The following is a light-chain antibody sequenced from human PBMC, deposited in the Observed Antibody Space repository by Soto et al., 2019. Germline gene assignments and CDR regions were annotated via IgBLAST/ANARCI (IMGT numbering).Light chain of an antibody. V-gene: IGKV3D-15*01. Sequence: EIVLTQSPATLSLSPGERATLSCRASHGVSNYLAWFQQKPGQAPSLLIYGASVRATGVPARFSGSGSGTEFTLTISSLQSEDFAVYYCQQYNNWPRTFGQGTKVDIK. CDR3: QQYNNWPRT. CDR2: GAS. CDR1: HGVSNY. J-gene: IGKJ1*01.